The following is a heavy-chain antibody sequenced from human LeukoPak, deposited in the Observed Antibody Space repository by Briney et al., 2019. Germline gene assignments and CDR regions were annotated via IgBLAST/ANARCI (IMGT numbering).Heavy chain of an antibody. Sequence: SETLSLTCTVSGGSISSSSYYWGWIRQPPGKGLEWIGSIYYSGSTYYNPSLKSRVTISADTSKNQFSLKLSSVTAADTAVYYCARRGRVEEGRYFDWSYTQGWFDPWGQGTLVTVSS. CDR2: IYYSGST. CDR1: GGSISSSSYY. V-gene: IGHV4-39*07. D-gene: IGHD3-9*01. CDR3: ARRGRVEEGRYFDWSYTQGWFDP. J-gene: IGHJ5*02.